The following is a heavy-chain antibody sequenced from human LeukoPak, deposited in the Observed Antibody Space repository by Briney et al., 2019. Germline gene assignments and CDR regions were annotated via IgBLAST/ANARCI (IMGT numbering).Heavy chain of an antibody. CDR3: ARIAAAGTLSDY. CDR2: ISAYNGNT. V-gene: IGHV1-18*01. Sequence: ASVKVSCKASGYTFTSYGISWVRQAPGQGLEWMGWISAYNGNTNYAQKLQGRVTMTTDTSTSTAYVELRSLRSDDTAVYYCARIAAAGTLSDYWGQGTLVTVSS. J-gene: IGHJ4*02. CDR1: GYTFTSYG. D-gene: IGHD6-13*01.